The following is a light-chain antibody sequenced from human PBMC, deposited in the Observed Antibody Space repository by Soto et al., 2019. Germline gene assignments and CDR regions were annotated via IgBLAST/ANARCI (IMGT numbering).Light chain of an antibody. CDR3: SSYTSSNILV. V-gene: IGLV2-14*01. CDR1: SSDVGGYKY. J-gene: IGLJ2*01. CDR2: EVS. Sequence: QSVLTQPASVSGSPGQSITISCTGSSSDVGGYKYVSWHQQHPGKAPKLMIYEVSNRPSGVSNRFSGSKSGNTASLTISGLQAEDEADYYCSSYTSSNILVFGGGTKLTVL.